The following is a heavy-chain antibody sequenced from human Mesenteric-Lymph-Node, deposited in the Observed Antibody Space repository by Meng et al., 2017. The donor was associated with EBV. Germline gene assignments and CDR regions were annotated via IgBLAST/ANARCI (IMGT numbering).Heavy chain of an antibody. D-gene: IGHD3-16*02. CDR2: IIPIFGTA. Sequence: QFGAEGKEPGSSGKVSCKASGGTLSIYAISWVRQAPGQGLEWMGGIIPIFGTANYAQKFQGRVTITADESTSTAYMELSSLRSEDTAVYYCARVQYDYVWGSYRQYYFDYWGQGTLVTVSS. CDR1: GGTLSIYA. CDR3: ARVQYDYVWGSYRQYYFDY. V-gene: IGHV1-69*01. J-gene: IGHJ4*02.